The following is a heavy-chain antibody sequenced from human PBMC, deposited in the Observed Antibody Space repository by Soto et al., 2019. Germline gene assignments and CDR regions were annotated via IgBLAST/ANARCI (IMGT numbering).Heavy chain of an antibody. D-gene: IGHD1-26*01. V-gene: IGHV3-23*01. CDR3: AKVSLGALTFTDYYYYGLDV. CDR1: GFIFSSYA. J-gene: IGHJ6*02. CDR2: ISGGGGST. Sequence: EVQLLESGGGLVQPGGSLRLSCVASGFIFSSYAMNWVRQAPGKGLEWVSAISGGGGSTYYADSVKGRVTISRDNSKNTLYLQMNSLRAEDTAVYYCAKVSLGALTFTDYYYYGLDVWGQGTTVTVSS.